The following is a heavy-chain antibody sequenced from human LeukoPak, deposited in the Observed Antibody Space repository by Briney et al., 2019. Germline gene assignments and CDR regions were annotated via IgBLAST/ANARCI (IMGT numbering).Heavy chain of an antibody. CDR1: GGSISSYY. V-gene: IGHV4-59*01. CDR3: ARDLWDLGDGMDV. Sequence: SETLSLTCTVSGGSISSYYCSWIRQPPGKGLEWIGYIYYSGSTNYNPSLKSRVTISVDTSKNQFSLKLSSVTAADTAVYYCARDLWDLGDGMDVWGQGTTVTVSS. J-gene: IGHJ6*02. CDR2: IYYSGST. D-gene: IGHD1-26*01.